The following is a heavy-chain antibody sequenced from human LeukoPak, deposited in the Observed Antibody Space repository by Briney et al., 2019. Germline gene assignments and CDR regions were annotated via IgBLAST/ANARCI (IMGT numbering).Heavy chain of an antibody. J-gene: IGHJ4*02. CDR2: IYYSGST. Sequence: KPSETLSLTCTVSGGSISSSSYYWGWIRQPPGKGLEWIGSIYYSGSTYYNPSLKSRVTISVDTSKNQFSLKLSSVTAADTAVYYCAREGVGAVLGLDYWGQGTLVTVSS. D-gene: IGHD1-26*01. CDR3: AREGVGAVLGLDY. CDR1: GGSISSSSYY. V-gene: IGHV4-39*02.